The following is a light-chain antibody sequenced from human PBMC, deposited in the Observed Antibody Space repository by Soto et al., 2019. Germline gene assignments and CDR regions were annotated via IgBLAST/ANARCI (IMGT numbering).Light chain of an antibody. V-gene: IGKV3-15*01. CDR2: GAS. J-gene: IGKJ5*01. CDR3: QQYGSSPIT. CDR1: QSVSSN. Sequence: EIVMTQSPATLSVSPGERATLSCRASQSVSSNLAWYQQKPGQAPRLLIYGASTRATGIPARFSGSGSGTEFTLTISSLQPDDFAVYYCQQYGSSPITFGQGTRLEIK.